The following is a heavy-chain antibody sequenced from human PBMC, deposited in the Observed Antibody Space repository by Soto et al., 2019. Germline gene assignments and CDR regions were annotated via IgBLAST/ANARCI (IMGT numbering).Heavy chain of an antibody. V-gene: IGHV4-39*01. Sequence: SETLYLTCTVSGGSISSSSYYWGWIRQPPGKGLEGIGSIYYSGSTYYNPSLKTRVTISVDTSKNQFSLKLSSVTAADTAVYYCASPKIAFYNWFDPWGQGTLVTVSS. CDR2: IYYSGST. CDR1: GGSISSSSYY. CDR3: ASPKIAFYNWFDP. J-gene: IGHJ5*02. D-gene: IGHD3-3*02.